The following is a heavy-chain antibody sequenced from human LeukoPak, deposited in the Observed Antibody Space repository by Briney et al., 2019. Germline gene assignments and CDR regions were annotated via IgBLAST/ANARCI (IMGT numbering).Heavy chain of an antibody. CDR1: GFTFSNAW. CDR3: TTYSSSWPYYFDY. Sequence: GGSLRLSCAASGFTFSNAWMSWVRQAPGKGLEWVGRIKSKTDGGTTDYAAPVKGRFTISRDDSKNTLYLQMNSLKTEDTAVYYCTTYSSSWPYYFDYWGQGTLVTVSS. J-gene: IGHJ4*02. CDR2: IKSKTDGGTT. V-gene: IGHV3-15*01. D-gene: IGHD6-13*01.